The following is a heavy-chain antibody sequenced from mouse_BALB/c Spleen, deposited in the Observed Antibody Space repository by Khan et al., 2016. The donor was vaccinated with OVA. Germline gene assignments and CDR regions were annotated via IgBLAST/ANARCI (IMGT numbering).Heavy chain of an antibody. J-gene: IGHJ3*01. D-gene: IGHD1-1*01. CDR3: ARLAYYYDSEGFAY. Sequence: EVELVVSGGDLVKPGGSLKLSCAASGFTFSTYGMSWVRQTPDKRLEWVATISSGGSYTYYPDNVKGRFTISRDNAKNTLYLQMSSLKSEDTAMYYCARLAYYYDSEGFAYWGQGTLVTVSA. V-gene: IGHV5-6*01. CDR1: GFTFSTYG. CDR2: ISSGGSYT.